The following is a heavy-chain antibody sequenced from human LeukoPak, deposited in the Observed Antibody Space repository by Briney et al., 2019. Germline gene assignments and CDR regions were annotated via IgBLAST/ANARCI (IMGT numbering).Heavy chain of an antibody. J-gene: IGHJ4*02. CDR3: AKDWGIPMVRGVIFDY. V-gene: IGHV3-23*01. Sequence: PGGSLRLSCAASGFMFNNHAMSWVRQAPGKGLEWVSAISGSGGSTYYADSVKGRFTISRDNSKNTLYLQMNSLRGEDTAVYYCAKDWGIPMVRGVIFDYWGQGTLVTVSS. D-gene: IGHD3-10*01. CDR2: ISGSGGST. CDR1: GFMFNNHA.